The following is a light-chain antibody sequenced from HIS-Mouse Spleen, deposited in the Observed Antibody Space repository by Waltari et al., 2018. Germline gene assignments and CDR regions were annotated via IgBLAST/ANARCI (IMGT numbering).Light chain of an antibody. Sequence: QSVLTQPPSASGTPGQRVTISCSGSSSNIGSNYVYWYQQLPGTAPKLLIYRNKQRASGVPDRFSGSKSGSSASLAIRGLRSEDEADYYCAAWDDSLSGVVFGGGTKLTVL. CDR2: RNK. CDR3: AAWDDSLSGVV. CDR1: SSNIGSNY. J-gene: IGLJ2*01. V-gene: IGLV1-47*01.